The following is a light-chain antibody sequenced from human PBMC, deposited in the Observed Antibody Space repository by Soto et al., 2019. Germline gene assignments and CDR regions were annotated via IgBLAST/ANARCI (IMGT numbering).Light chain of an antibody. CDR2: GAS. CDR1: QSVISS. CDR3: QHYNNWLGT. J-gene: IGKJ4*01. V-gene: IGKV3-15*01. Sequence: EIVVTQSPALLSVSPGERVTLSCRASQSVISSIAWYQQKLGQAPRLLIYGASTRATGIPVRFSGSGSGTEFFLTIRSLQSEDFAMYYCQHYNNWLGTFGGGTKVEIK.